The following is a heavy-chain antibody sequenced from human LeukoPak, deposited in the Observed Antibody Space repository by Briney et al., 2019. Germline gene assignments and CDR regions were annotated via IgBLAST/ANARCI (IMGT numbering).Heavy chain of an antibody. Sequence: GGSLRLSCAASGFTFSDYYMSWIRQAPGKGLEWVSYISSSGSTIYYADSVKGRFTISRDNAKNTLNLQMNSLRAEDTAVYYCAREMTYGSSAFDIWGQGTTVIVSS. CDR1: GFTFSDYY. CDR3: AREMTYGSSAFDI. CDR2: ISSSGSTI. D-gene: IGHD6-6*01. J-gene: IGHJ3*02. V-gene: IGHV3-11*04.